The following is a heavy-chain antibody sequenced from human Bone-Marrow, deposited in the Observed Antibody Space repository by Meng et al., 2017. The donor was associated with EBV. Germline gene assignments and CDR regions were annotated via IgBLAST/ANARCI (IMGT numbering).Heavy chain of an antibody. CDR3: ARDRLGDIVVVPAAKVSCWVDP. D-gene: IGHD2-2*01. J-gene: IGHJ5*02. Sequence: QVQLVQSGAEVKKPGASVKVSCKSLGYTFTSYGISWVRQAPGQGLEWMGWISAYNGNTNYAQKLQGRVTMTTDTSTSTAYMELRSLRSDDTAVYYCARDRLGDIVVVPAAKVSCWVDPCGQGTLFTVSS. CDR2: ISAYNGNT. V-gene: IGHV1-18*01. CDR1: GYTFTSYG.